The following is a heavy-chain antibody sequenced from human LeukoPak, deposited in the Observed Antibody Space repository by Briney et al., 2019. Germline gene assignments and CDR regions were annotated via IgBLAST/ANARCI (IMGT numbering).Heavy chain of an antibody. J-gene: IGHJ4*02. V-gene: IGHV3-23*01. D-gene: IGHD3-22*01. CDR3: ARDYLDTYDSSGYYYVPLGY. CDR1: GFTFSNYA. CDR2: ITGSGGNT. Sequence: GGSLRLSCAASGFTFSNYAMSWVRQAPGKGLEWVSAITGSGGNTYYADSVKGRFTISRDNSKNTLYLQMNSLRAEDTAVYYCARDYLDTYDSSGYYYVPLGYWGQGTLVTVSS.